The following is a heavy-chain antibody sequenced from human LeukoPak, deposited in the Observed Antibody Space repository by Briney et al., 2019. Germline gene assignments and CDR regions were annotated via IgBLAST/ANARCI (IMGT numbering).Heavy chain of an antibody. CDR1: GGSFSGYY. D-gene: IGHD3-3*01. J-gene: IGHJ5*02. CDR3: ARGHQYYDFWSGYKAWFDP. CDR2: INRSGST. V-gene: IGHV4-34*01. Sequence: SETLSLTCAVYGGSFSGYYWSWIRQPPGKGLEWIGEINRSGSTNYNPSLKSRVTISVDTSKNQFSLKLSSVTAADTAVYYCARGHQYYDFWSGYKAWFDPWGQGTLVTVSS.